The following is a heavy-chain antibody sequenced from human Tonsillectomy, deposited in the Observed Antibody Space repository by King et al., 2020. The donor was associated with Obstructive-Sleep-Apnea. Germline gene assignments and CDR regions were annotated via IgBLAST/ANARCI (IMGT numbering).Heavy chain of an antibody. J-gene: IGHJ4*02. CDR3: ARTRPLRDDSSGYYGVGLDY. Sequence: VQLVESGGGLVQPGGSLRLSCAASGFTFSSYGMNRVRQAPGKGLEWVSYISRSSSTIYYADSVKGRFTISRDNAKNSLYMQMNSLRAEDTAVYYCARTRPLRDDSSGYYGVGLDYWGQGSLVTVSS. CDR2: ISRSSSTI. CDR1: GFTFSSYG. D-gene: IGHD3-22*01. V-gene: IGHV3-48*04.